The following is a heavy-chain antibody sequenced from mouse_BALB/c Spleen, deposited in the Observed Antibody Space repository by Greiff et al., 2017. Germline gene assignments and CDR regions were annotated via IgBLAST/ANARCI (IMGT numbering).Heavy chain of an antibody. V-gene: IGHV1-12*01. CDR1: GYTFTSYN. CDR2: IYPGNGDT. Sequence: LQQPGAELVKPGASVKMSCKASGYTFTSYNMHWVKQTPGQGLEWIGAIYPGNGDTSYNQKFKGKATLTADKSSSTAYMQLSSLTSEDSAVYYCARFIYYGVGYYFDYWGQGTTLTVSS. J-gene: IGHJ2*01. CDR3: ARFIYYGVGYYFDY. D-gene: IGHD2-1*01.